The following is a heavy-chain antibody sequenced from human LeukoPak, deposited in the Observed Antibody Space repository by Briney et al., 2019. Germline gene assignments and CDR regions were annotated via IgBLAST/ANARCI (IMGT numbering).Heavy chain of an antibody. J-gene: IGHJ3*02. V-gene: IGHV1-2*02. CDR2: INPNSGGT. Sequence: ASVKVSCKASGYTFTGYYMHWVRQAPGQGLEWMGWINPNSGGTNYAQKFQGRVTMTRDTSIGTAYMELSRLRSDDTAVYYCARDGYSSSWYPRDAFDIWGQGTMVTVSS. CDR3: ARDGYSSSWYPRDAFDI. D-gene: IGHD6-13*01. CDR1: GYTFTGYY.